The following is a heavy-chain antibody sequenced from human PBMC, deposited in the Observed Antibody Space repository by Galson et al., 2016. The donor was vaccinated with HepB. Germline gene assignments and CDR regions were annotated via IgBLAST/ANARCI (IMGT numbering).Heavy chain of an antibody. CDR2: ISAYNGNT. D-gene: IGHD3-9*01. J-gene: IGHJ6*02. CDR3: SRERRTLTTYGPRDYYYYAMDV. CDR1: GYTFFTYD. Sequence: SVKVSCKASGYTFFTYDISWVRQAPGQGLEWMGWISAYNGNTNYAQKFQGRVTMTTDTSTSTAYMELRSLKSDDTAVYYCSRERRTLTTYGPRDYYYYAMDVWGQGTTVTVSS. V-gene: IGHV1-18*01.